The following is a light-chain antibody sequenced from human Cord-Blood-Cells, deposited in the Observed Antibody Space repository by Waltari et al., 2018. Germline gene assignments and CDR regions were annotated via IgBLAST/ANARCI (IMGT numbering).Light chain of an antibody. V-gene: IGLV2-14*01. J-gene: IGLJ1*01. Sequence: QSALTQPASVSGSPGPSIPLSCTGTSSAAGGYNYLSWYQPQPAKPPKLMSYEVSKLPSGVSNRFAGSKSGNTASLTISGLQAEDESDYYCSSYASSSTDVFGAGTKVTVL. CDR3: SSYASSSTDV. CDR2: EVS. CDR1: SSAAGGYNY.